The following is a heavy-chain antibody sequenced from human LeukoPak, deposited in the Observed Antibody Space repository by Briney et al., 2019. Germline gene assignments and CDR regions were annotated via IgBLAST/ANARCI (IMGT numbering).Heavy chain of an antibody. Sequence: SETLSLTCTVSGDSINNYYWSWIRQPPGKGLEWIGYIYYSGSTNNNPSLKSRVTISVDTSKNQFSLKLSSVTAADTAVYYCARLYYDILTFDYWGQGILVTVSS. J-gene: IGHJ4*02. V-gene: IGHV4-59*01. CDR2: IYYSGST. CDR1: GDSINNYY. CDR3: ARLYYDILTFDY. D-gene: IGHD3-9*01.